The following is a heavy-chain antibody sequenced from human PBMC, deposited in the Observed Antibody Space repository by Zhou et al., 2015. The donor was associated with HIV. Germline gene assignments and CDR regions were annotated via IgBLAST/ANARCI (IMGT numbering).Heavy chain of an antibody. V-gene: IGHV1-2*02. CDR2: IDPHRGAT. J-gene: IGHJ2*01. Sequence: QVQLLQSGAEVKRTGASVKVSCKTSGYTFTGFFVHWVRQAPGQGLEWMGWIDPHRGATHYAQKFEGRVTMTRDTSVNTAFLEVARLESDDTAVYYCARDRGAARPDWRYFDLWGRGTLVTVSS. CDR3: ARDRGAARPDWRYFDL. D-gene: IGHD6-6*01. CDR1: GYTFTGFF.